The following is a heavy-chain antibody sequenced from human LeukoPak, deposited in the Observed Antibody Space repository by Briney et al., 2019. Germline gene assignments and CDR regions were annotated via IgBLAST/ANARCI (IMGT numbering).Heavy chain of an antibody. CDR1: GGSISDYY. CDR3: ARHWLEAAKTYSYWFDP. J-gene: IGHJ5*02. CDR2: IYRGGTI. V-gene: IGHV4-4*09. Sequence: SETLSLTCSVSGGSISDYYWSWIRQPPGKGLEWIGYIYRGGTINYNPSVKSRVTMSLDTSKNQISLMLNSVAAADTTIYYCARHWLEAAKTYSYWFDPWGQGTLVTVSS. D-gene: IGHD6-13*01.